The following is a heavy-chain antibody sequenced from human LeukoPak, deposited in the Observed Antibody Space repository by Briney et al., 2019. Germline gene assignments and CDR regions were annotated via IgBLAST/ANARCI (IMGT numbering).Heavy chain of an antibody. CDR3: AKDKGGGDYDFWSGYSDY. D-gene: IGHD3-3*01. CDR1: GFIFSAYS. Sequence: GGSLRLSCAASGFIFSAYSMNWVRQAPGKGLEWVSAISGSGSSTYYADSVKGRFTISRDNSKNTLYLQMNSLRAEDTAVYYCAKDKGGGDYDFWSGYSDYWGQGTLVTVSS. V-gene: IGHV3-23*01. CDR2: ISGSGSST. J-gene: IGHJ4*02.